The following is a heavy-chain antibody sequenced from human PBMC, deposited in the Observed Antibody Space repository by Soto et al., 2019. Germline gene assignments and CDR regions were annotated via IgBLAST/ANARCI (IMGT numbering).Heavy chain of an antibody. CDR1: SFSIKTDVW. J-gene: IGHJ4*02. V-gene: IGHV4-4*02. Sequence: QVQLQESGPGLVKPSGTLSLTCSVSSFSIKTDVWWSWLRRPPGKGLEWIGEIYQNGHTNYNPSLKRRVTMSVDKSKNQFSLMLTSVTAADTAMYYCARDAAVAGETDRFDYWGQGILVTVSS. D-gene: IGHD6-19*01. CDR2: IYQNGHT. CDR3: ARDAAVAGETDRFDY.